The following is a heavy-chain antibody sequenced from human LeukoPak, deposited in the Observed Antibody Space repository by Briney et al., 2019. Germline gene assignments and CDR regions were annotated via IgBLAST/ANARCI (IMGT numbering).Heavy chain of an antibody. J-gene: IGHJ4*02. V-gene: IGHV4-59*08. CDR1: GGSISSYY. Sequence: ETLSLTCTVSGGSISSYYWSWIRQPPGKGLEWIGYIYYSGSTNYNPSLKSRVTISVDTSKNQFSLKLSSVTAADTAVYYCARLGTIFGADYWGQGTLVTVSS. CDR2: IYYSGST. CDR3: ARLGTIFGADY. D-gene: IGHD3-3*01.